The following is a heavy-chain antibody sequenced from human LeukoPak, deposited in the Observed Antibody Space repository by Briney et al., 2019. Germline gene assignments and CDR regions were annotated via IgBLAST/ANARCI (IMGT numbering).Heavy chain of an antibody. CDR1: GFTFSDYY. Sequence: GGSLRLSCAASGFTFSDYYMSWIRQAPGKGLEWVSYISSSGSTIYYADSVKGRFTISRDNAKNSLYLQMNSLRAEDTAVYYCARDEGGYSSSWRPIDYWGQGTQVTVSS. J-gene: IGHJ4*02. V-gene: IGHV3-11*01. CDR2: ISSSGSTI. D-gene: IGHD6-13*01. CDR3: ARDEGGYSSSWRPIDY.